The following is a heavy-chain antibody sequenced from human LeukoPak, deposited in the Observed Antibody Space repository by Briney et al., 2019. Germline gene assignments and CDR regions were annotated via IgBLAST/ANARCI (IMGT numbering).Heavy chain of an antibody. Sequence: SETLSLTCTVSGGSISSYYWSWIRQPPGKGLEWIGYIYYSGSTNYNPSLKSRVTISVDTSKNQFSLKLSPVTAADTAVYYCARAGYYSYYGMDVWGQGTTVTVSS. CDR3: ARAGYYSYYGMDV. CDR2: IYYSGST. J-gene: IGHJ6*02. V-gene: IGHV4-59*08. CDR1: GGSISSYY.